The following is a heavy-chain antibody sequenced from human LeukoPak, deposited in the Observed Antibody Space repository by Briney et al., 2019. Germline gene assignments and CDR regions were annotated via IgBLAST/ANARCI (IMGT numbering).Heavy chain of an antibody. CDR1: GGSITSSSYY. V-gene: IGHV4-39*07. Sequence: SETLSLTCTVSGGSITSSSYYWGWIRQPPGKGLEWIGSVYYSGSTNYNPSLKSRVTISVDKSKNQFSLKLSSVTAADTAVYYCARGLGGFLAVAGTWFDPWGQGTLVTVSS. CDR3: ARGLGGFLAVAGTWFDP. J-gene: IGHJ5*02. D-gene: IGHD6-19*01. CDR2: VYYSGST.